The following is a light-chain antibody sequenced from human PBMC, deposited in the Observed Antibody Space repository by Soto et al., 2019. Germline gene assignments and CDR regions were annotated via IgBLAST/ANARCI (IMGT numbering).Light chain of an antibody. J-gene: IGKJ2*01. CDR1: QSVTSRY. V-gene: IGKV3-20*01. CDR2: GAS. CDR3: QQYAISPPYT. Sequence: EIVLTQSPGTLSLSPGARATLSCRASQSVTSRYLAWYQQKPGQAPRLLIYGASSRATGIPDRFSGSGSGTDFTLTISRLEPEDFAVYYCQQYAISPPYTFGQGTKLEIK.